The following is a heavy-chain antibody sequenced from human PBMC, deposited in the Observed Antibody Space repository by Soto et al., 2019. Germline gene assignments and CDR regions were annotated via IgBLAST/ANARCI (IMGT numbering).Heavy chain of an antibody. D-gene: IGHD3-3*01. CDR1: GFTFSSYA. Sequence: GSLRLSCAASGFTFSSYAMSWVRQAPGKGLEWVSAISGSGGSTYYADSVKGRFTISRDNSKNTLYLQMNSLRAEDTAVYYCAKDKRYYDFWSGYYPYYFDYWGQGTLVTVSS. CDR3: AKDKRYYDFWSGYYPYYFDY. J-gene: IGHJ4*02. V-gene: IGHV3-23*01. CDR2: ISGSGGST.